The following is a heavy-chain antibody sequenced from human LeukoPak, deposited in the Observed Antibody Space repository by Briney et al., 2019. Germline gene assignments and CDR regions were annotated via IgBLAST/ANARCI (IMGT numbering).Heavy chain of an antibody. CDR2: IYYSGST. CDR3: AGIVGAVDAFDI. D-gene: IGHD1-26*01. Sequence: SGTLSLTCAVSGGSISSYYWSWIRQPPGKGLEWIGYIYYSGSTNYNPSLKSRVTISVDTSKNQFSLKLSSVTAADTAVYYCAGIVGAVDAFDIWGQGTMVTVSS. V-gene: IGHV4-59*08. CDR1: GGSISSYY. J-gene: IGHJ3*02.